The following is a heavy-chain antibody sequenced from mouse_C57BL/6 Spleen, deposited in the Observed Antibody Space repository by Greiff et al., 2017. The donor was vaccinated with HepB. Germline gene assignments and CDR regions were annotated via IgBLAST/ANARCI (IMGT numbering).Heavy chain of an antibody. D-gene: IGHD1-1*01. J-gene: IGHJ1*03. CDR1: GFTFSDYY. CDR2: INYDGSST. V-gene: IGHV5-16*01. Sequence: EVQRVESEGGLVQPGSSMKLSCTASGFTFSDYYMAWVRQVPEKGLEWVANINYDGSSTYYLVSLKSRFIISRDNAKNILYLQMSSLKSEDTATYICARRNYGWYFDVWGTGTTVTVSS. CDR3: ARRNYGWYFDV.